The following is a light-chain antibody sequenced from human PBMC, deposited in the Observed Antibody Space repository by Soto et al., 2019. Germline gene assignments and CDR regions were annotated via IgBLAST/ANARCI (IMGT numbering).Light chain of an antibody. CDR3: QQYNSQST. V-gene: IGKV1-5*03. CDR2: TAS. CDR1: QSISSW. Sequence: VQMTQSPSTLSASVGDSVTITCRASQSISSWLAWYQQKPGKAPKLLIYTASNLESGVPSRFRGSGSGTEFTLTITSLQPDDFATYYCQQYNSQSTFGQGTKVDIK. J-gene: IGKJ1*01.